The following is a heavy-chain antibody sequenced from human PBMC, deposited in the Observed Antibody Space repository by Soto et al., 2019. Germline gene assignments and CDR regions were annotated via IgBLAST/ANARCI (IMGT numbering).Heavy chain of an antibody. CDR3: ASLINWNDGDLFDYYYIDV. J-gene: IGHJ6*03. Sequence: SETLSLTCTVSGGSISSYYWSWIRQPPGKGLEWIGYIYYSGSTNYNPSLKSRVTISVDTSKNQFSLKLSSVTAADTAVYYCASLINWNDGDLFDYYYIDVWGKGTTVTVSS. V-gene: IGHV4-59*01. CDR2: IYYSGST. D-gene: IGHD1-1*01. CDR1: GGSISSYY.